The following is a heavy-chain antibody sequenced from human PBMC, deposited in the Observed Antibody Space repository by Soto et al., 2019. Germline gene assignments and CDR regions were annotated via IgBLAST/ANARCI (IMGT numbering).Heavy chain of an antibody. CDR1: GGTFSSYA. Sequence: QVQLVQSGAEVKKPGSSVKVSCKASGGTFSSYAISWVLQAPGQGLEWMGGIIPIFGTANYAQKFQGRVTITADESTSTAYMELISLRSEDTAVYYCARVSDTAMVRTPGAFDIWGQGTMVTVSS. J-gene: IGHJ3*02. CDR2: IIPIFGTA. D-gene: IGHD5-18*01. V-gene: IGHV1-69*01. CDR3: ARVSDTAMVRTPGAFDI.